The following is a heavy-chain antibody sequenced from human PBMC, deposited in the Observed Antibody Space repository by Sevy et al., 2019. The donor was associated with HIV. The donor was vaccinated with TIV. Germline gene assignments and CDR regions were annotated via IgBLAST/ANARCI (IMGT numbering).Heavy chain of an antibody. J-gene: IGHJ3*02. Sequence: GGSLRLSCAASGFTFSSYAMHWVRQAPGNGLEWVAVISYDGSNKYYADSVKGRFTISRDNSKNTLYLQMNSLRAEDTAVYYCARATRYSSSWPDAFDIWGQGTMVTVSS. CDR3: ARATRYSSSWPDAFDI. CDR1: GFTFSSYA. V-gene: IGHV3-30-3*01. D-gene: IGHD6-13*01. CDR2: ISYDGSNK.